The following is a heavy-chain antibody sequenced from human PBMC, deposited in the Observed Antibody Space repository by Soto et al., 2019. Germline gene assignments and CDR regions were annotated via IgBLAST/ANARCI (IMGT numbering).Heavy chain of an antibody. CDR1: GFTFSSQW. V-gene: IGHV3-7*01. CDR2: INQDGSGK. Sequence: GSLRLSCAASGFTFSSQWMDWVRQAPGKGLEWVANINQDGSGKHYVDSVKGRFTISRDNAKNSLYLQMNSLTAEDSALYYCSPALNYWGQGTLVTVSS. CDR3: SPALNY. D-gene: IGHD2-2*01. J-gene: IGHJ4*02.